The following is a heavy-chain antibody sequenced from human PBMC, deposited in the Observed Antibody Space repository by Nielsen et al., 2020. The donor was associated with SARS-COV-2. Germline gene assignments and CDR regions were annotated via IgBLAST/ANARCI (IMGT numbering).Heavy chain of an antibody. Sequence: ASVKVSCKASGYTFTGYYIHWVRQAPGQGLEWMGWINPNTGNTKYAQKFQGRVTMTMDTSTTTVHMELSSLRSDDTAVYFCARGSFSRDIWSGTPLDYWGQRTLVTVSS. CDR1: GYTFTGYY. J-gene: IGHJ4*01. CDR3: ARGSFSRDIWSGTPLDY. D-gene: IGHD3-3*01. CDR2: INPNTGNT. V-gene: IGHV1-2*02.